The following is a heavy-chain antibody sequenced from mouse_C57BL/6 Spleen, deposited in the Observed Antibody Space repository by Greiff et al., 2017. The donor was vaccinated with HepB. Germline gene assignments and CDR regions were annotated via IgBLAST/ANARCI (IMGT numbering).Heavy chain of an antibody. CDR1: GFTFSDYG. CDR2: ISSGSSTI. Sequence: EVKLMESGGGLVKPGGSLKLSCAASGFTFSDYGMHWVRQAPEKGLEWVAYISSGSSTIYYADTVKGRFTISRDNAKNTLFLQMTSLRSEDTAMYYGARPPSYGYFDVWGTGTTVTVSS. J-gene: IGHJ1*03. CDR3: ARPPSYGYFDV. V-gene: IGHV5-17*01.